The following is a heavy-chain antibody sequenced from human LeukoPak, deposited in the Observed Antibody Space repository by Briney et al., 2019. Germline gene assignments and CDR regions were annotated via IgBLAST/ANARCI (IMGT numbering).Heavy chain of an antibody. CDR2: INPSGGST. CDR3: ARDLGYCSGGSCSQGDAFDI. V-gene: IGHV1-46*01. J-gene: IGHJ3*02. Sequence: ASVKVSCKASGYTFTSYGISWVRQAPGQGLEWMGIINPSGGSTSYAQKFQGRVTMTRDTSTSTVYMELSSLRSEDTAVYYCARDLGYCSGGSCSQGDAFDIWGQGTMVTVSS. CDR1: GYTFTSYG. D-gene: IGHD2-15*01.